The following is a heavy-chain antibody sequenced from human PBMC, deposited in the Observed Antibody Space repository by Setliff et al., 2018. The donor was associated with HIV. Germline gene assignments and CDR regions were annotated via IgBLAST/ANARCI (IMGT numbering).Heavy chain of an antibody. CDR2: MNPKSGVS. Sequence: ASVKVSCKPSGQSFTNYDIHWLRRASGQGLEWMGWMNPKSGVSGSALKFHDRVTMTRDTSTRTLYMGLSSLTSEDTAVYYCARAKAVGGVIITGGLDVWGQGTTVTV. CDR1: GQSFTNYD. V-gene: IGHV1-8*01. J-gene: IGHJ6*02. CDR3: ARAKAVGGVIITGGLDV. D-gene: IGHD3-16*02.